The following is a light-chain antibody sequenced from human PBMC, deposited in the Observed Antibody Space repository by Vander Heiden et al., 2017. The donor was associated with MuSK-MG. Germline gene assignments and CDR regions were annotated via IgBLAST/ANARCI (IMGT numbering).Light chain of an antibody. J-gene: IGLJ2*01. CDR2: DVS. CDR3: SSYTSSRTHVV. CDR1: TSDVGLYNY. Sequence: QSALTPPASVSGSPGPSITISCTGTTSDVGLYNYVSWYQQHPGKAPKLIIYDVSNRPSGISNRFSGSKSGNTASLTISGPQAEDEADYYCSSYTSSRTHVVFGGGTKLTVL. V-gene: IGLV2-14*01.